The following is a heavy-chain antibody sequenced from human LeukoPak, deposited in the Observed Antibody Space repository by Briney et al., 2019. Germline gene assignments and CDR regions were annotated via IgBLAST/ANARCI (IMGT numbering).Heavy chain of an antibody. CDR2: ISAYNGNT. J-gene: IGHJ4*02. Sequence: ASVKVSCKASGYTFTSYGISWVRQAPGQGLEWMGWISAYNGNTNYAQKLQGRVTITTDESTSTAYMELSSLRSEDTAVYYCARGSGTYYYDSSGYSQDYWGQGTLVTVSS. V-gene: IGHV1-18*01. CDR1: GYTFTSYG. CDR3: ARGSGTYYYDSSGYSQDY. D-gene: IGHD3-22*01.